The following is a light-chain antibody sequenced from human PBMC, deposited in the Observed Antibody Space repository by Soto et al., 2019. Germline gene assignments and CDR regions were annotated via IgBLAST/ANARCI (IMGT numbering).Light chain of an antibody. J-gene: IGLJ1*01. V-gene: IGLV1-47*01. CDR1: SSNIGTNY. Sequence: QPVLTQPRSASGTPGQSVSVSWSGSSSNIGTNYVYWYQRPPGAAPRLLIFRADHRPAGVPARFSASKPGTFASLALNGLRSQDEAHYYCGAWDAALNAGWVFGRGKKVTV. CDR2: RAD. CDR3: GAWDAALNAGWV.